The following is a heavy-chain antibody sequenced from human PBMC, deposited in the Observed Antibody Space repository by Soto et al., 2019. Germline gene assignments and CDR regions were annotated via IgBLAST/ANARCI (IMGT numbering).Heavy chain of an antibody. CDR1: GFTFGTYS. Sequence: PGGSLRLSCAGSGFTFGTYSMNWVRQAAGKGLEWIAYISYDSDTIQYTDSVKGRFTISRDNAKNSLYLQMNSLRDEDTAVYYCARLYYDYVWGQGTTVTVSS. D-gene: IGHD3-3*01. J-gene: IGHJ6*02. V-gene: IGHV3-48*02. CDR2: ISYDSDTI. CDR3: ARLYYDYV.